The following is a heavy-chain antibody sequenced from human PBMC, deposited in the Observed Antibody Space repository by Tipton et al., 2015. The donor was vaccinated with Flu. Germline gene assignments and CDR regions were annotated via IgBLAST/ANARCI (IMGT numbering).Heavy chain of an antibody. D-gene: IGHD5-24*01. CDR3: ARLRGGYRNDAFDI. CDR1: GGSISSYY. V-gene: IGHV4-59*01. J-gene: IGHJ3*02. Sequence: TLSLTCTVSGGSISSYYWSWIRQPPGKGLEWIGYIYYSGSTNYNPSLKSRVTTSVDTSKNQFSLKLSSVTAADTAVYYCARLRGGYRNDAFDIWGQGTMVTVSP. CDR2: IYYSGST.